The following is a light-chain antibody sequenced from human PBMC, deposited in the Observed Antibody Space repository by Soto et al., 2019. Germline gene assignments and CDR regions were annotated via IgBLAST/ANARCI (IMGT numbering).Light chain of an antibody. V-gene: IGLV1-40*01. Sequence: QPVLTQPPSVSGAPGQTVTISCTGSSSNIGAGYNVHWYQQLPGTAPKLMIYEVSNRPSGVSNRFSGSKSGNTASLTISGLQAEDEADYYCSSYTSSSTPHYVFGTGTKLTVL. CDR2: EVS. CDR1: SSNIGAGYN. J-gene: IGLJ1*01. CDR3: SSYTSSSTPHYV.